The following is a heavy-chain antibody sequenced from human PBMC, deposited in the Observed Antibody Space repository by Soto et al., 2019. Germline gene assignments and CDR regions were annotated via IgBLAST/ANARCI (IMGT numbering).Heavy chain of an antibody. Sequence: ASVKVSCKASGYTFTSYGISWVRQAPGQGLEWMGWISAYNGNTNYAQKLQGRVTMTTDTSTSTAYMELRSLRSDDTAVYYCARDRGRIAVAGRAPFDYWGQGTLVTVSS. CDR3: ARDRGRIAVAGRAPFDY. CDR2: ISAYNGNT. V-gene: IGHV1-18*04. D-gene: IGHD6-19*01. J-gene: IGHJ4*02. CDR1: GYTFTSYG.